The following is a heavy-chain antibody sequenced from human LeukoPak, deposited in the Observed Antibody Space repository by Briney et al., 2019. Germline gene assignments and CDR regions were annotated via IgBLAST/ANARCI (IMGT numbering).Heavy chain of an antibody. CDR2: IYSTGST. D-gene: IGHD1-26*01. CDR1: GGSISRYY. Sequence: SETLSLTCTVSGGSISRYYWSWIRQPPGKGLEWIGYIYSTGSTNSNPSLKSRVTISVDPSKNHFSLKLTSVTAAGTAVYYCARHESAVGALFYWGQGTLVTVSS. CDR3: ARHESAVGALFY. V-gene: IGHV4-59*08. J-gene: IGHJ4*02.